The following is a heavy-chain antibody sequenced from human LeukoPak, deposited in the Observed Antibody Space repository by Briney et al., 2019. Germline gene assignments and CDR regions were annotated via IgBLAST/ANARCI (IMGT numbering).Heavy chain of an antibody. V-gene: IGHV3-21*01. Sequence: GGSLRLSCAASGFTFSSYWMNWVRQAPGKGLEWVSSISSSSSYIYYADSVKGRFTISRDNAKSSLYLQMNSLRAEDTAVYYCVRAGYCSGGSCYGYYYYMDVWGKGTTVTISS. D-gene: IGHD2-15*01. J-gene: IGHJ6*03. CDR1: GFTFSSYW. CDR3: VRAGYCSGGSCYGYYYYMDV. CDR2: ISSSSSYI.